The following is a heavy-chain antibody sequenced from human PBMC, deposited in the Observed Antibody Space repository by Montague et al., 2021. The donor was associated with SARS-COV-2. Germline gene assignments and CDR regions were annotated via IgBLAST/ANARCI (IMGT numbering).Heavy chain of an antibody. V-gene: IGHV4-4*07. CDR1: GASMSGYH. J-gene: IGHJ4*01. D-gene: IGHD2/OR15-2a*01. Sequence: SETLSLTCTVSGASMSGYHWSWIRQPAGKALEWIGRIYSNGDTTYNPSLKSRLTMSVDTSERQFSLKMTSVSAADTATDYCAGGSEYYYHPFDYLGHGNLVPVSS. CDR2: IYSNGDT. CDR3: AGGSEYYYHPFDY.